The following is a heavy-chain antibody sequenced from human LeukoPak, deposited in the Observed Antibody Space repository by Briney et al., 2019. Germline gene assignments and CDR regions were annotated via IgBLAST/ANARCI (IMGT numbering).Heavy chain of an antibody. D-gene: IGHD2-8*01. CDR3: TKDRYCTTPTCPLDY. CDR2: ISRDGGST. Sequence: GGSLRLSCAASGLTFDEYTFHWVRQAPGKGLEWVSLISRDGGSTYYADSVKGRFTISRDNSKNSLYLQMNSLRTEDTALYYCTKDRYCTTPTCPLDYWGQGTLVTVSP. V-gene: IGHV3-43*01. CDR1: GLTFDEYT. J-gene: IGHJ4*02.